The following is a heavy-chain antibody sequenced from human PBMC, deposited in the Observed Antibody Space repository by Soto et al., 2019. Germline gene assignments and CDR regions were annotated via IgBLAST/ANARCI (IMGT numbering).Heavy chain of an antibody. J-gene: IGHJ4*02. D-gene: IGHD4-17*01. Sequence: QVQLVESGGGVVQPGRSLRLSCAASGFSFSISPMHWVRQAPGKGPEWVALISYDGTNKFYADSVKGRFTISRDNSKSTLYLQVDSLRHEDAAVYYCARDPKTYGGKNWAFNYFDSWGQRTLVTVSS. V-gene: IGHV3-30-3*01. CDR2: ISYDGTNK. CDR1: GFSFSISP. CDR3: ARDPKTYGGKNWAFNYFDS.